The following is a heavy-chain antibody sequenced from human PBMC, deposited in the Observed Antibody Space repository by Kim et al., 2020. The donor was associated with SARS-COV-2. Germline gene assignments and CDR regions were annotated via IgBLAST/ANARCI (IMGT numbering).Heavy chain of an antibody. CDR1: GFTFSSYG. J-gene: IGHJ6*02. CDR2: ISYDGSNK. V-gene: IGHV3-30*18. Sequence: GGSLRLSCAASGFTFSSYGMHWVRQAPGKGLEWVAVISYDGSNKYYADSVKGRFTISRDNSKNTLYLQMNSLRAEDTAVYYCAKDYYSSLTYYYYGMDVWGQGTTVTVSS. CDR3: AKDYYSSLTYYYYGMDV. D-gene: IGHD6-6*01.